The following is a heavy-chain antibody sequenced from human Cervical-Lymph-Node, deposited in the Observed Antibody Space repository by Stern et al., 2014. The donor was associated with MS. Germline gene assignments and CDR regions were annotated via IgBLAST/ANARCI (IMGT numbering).Heavy chain of an antibody. J-gene: IGHJ4*02. Sequence: EDQLVQSGGGLVQPGGSLKLSCAASGFTFSTYAMSWVRQAPGKGLEWVSAISSSSDTIYYADSVKGRFTISRDKSKNTLYLQMNSLRAEDTAIYYCAKIERAVTGSFDCWGQGTLVTVSS. CDR3: AKIERAVTGSFDC. D-gene: IGHD6-19*01. CDR2: ISSSSDTI. CDR1: GFTFSTYA. V-gene: IGHV3-23*04.